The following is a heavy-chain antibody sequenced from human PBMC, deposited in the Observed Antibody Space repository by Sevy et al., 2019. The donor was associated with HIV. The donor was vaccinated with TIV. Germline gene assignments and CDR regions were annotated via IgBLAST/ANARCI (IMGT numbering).Heavy chain of an antibody. V-gene: IGHV3-7*01. Sequence: GGSLRLSCAASGFTFSAYWMHWVRQAPWKGLEWVANINQGGSEKYYVDSVKGRFTISRDNAKNSLFLQMNSLRAEDTAVYYCARALAAAASSWGQGALVTVSS. CDR2: INQGGSEK. J-gene: IGHJ5*02. D-gene: IGHD6-13*01. CDR1: GFTFSAYW. CDR3: ARALAAAASS.